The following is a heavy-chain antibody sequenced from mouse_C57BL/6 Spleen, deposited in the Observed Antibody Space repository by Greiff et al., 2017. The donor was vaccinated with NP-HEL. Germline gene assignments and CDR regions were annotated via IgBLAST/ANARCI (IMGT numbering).Heavy chain of an antibody. V-gene: IGHV5-4*03. CDR2: ISDGGSYT. Sequence: DVKLVESGGGLVKPGGSLKLSCAASGFTFSSYAMSWVRQTPEKRLEWVATISDGGSYTYYPDNVKGRFTISRDNAKNNLYLQMSHLKSEDTAMYYCARGLLWDAMDYWGQGTSVTVSS. CDR3: ARGLLWDAMDY. D-gene: IGHD2-1*01. J-gene: IGHJ4*01. CDR1: GFTFSSYA.